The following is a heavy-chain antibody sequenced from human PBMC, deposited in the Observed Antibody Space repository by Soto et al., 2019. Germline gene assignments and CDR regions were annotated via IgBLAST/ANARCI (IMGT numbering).Heavy chain of an antibody. V-gene: IGHV1-2*02. CDR2: INPNGCVT. CDR1: GYTFTAYY. J-gene: IGHJ4*02. Sequence: QVQLVQSGAEMKKPGASVKVSCESSGYTFTAYYIHWVRQAPGHGLEWMGWINPNGCVTKYLQKFQGRVTMTIDTYINTADMQPQRLTSDDTAVYPCARSVHAMIQAVSFRVDHWGQGTLVAVSS. D-gene: IGHD3-10*01. CDR3: ARSVHAMIQAVSFRVDH.